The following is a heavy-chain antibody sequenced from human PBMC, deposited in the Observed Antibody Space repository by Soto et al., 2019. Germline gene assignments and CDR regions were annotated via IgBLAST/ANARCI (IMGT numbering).Heavy chain of an antibody. Sequence: SVKVSCKASGGTFSSYAISWGRQAPGQGLEWMGGIIPIFGTANYAQKFQGRVTITADKSTSTAYMELSSLRSEDTAVYYCARIKYSGYDYHDAFDIWGQGTVVTVSS. J-gene: IGHJ3*02. D-gene: IGHD5-12*01. CDR1: GGTFSSYA. CDR2: IIPIFGTA. CDR3: ARIKYSGYDYHDAFDI. V-gene: IGHV1-69*06.